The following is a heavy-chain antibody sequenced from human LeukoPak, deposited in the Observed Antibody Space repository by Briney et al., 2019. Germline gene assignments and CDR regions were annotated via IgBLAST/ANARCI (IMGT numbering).Heavy chain of an antibody. CDR3: ANPRYDSSGYYYRY. D-gene: IGHD3-22*01. J-gene: IGHJ4*02. CDR2: INGGSGNT. V-gene: IGHV1-3*01. Sequence: ASVKVSCKASGYTFTDYTMHWLRQAPGQRLDWMGWINGGSGNTKYSPEFQGRVTITRDTSASTAYMELSSLRSEDTAVYYCANPRYDSSGYYYRYWGQGTLVTVSS. CDR1: GYTFTDYT.